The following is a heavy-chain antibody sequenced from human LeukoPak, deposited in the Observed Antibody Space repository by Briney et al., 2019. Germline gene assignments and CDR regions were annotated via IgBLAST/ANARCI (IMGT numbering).Heavy chain of an antibody. CDR1: GGSISSQY. J-gene: IGHJ4*02. Sequence: SETLSPTCTVSGGSISSQYWSWIRQPPGKGLEWIGYISYSGSTNYNPSLKSRVTISVDTSKNQFSLKLNSVTAADTAVYYCARVGVSFVYFDYWGQGTLVTVSS. D-gene: IGHD2-21*01. CDR3: ARVGVSFVYFDY. V-gene: IGHV4-59*11. CDR2: ISYSGST.